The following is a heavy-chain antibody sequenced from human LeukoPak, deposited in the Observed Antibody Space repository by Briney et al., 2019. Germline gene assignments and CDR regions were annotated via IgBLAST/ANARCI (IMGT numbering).Heavy chain of an antibody. CDR3: ARDETPDTAMVYYFDY. J-gene: IGHJ4*02. CDR2: INPSGGST. Sequence: ASVKVSCKASGYTFTSYYMHWVLQAPGQGLEWMGIINPSGGSTSYAQKFQGRVTMTRDTSTSTVYMELSSLRSEDTAVYYCARDETPDTAMVYYFDYWGQGTLVTVSS. CDR1: GYTFTSYY. V-gene: IGHV1-46*01. D-gene: IGHD5-18*01.